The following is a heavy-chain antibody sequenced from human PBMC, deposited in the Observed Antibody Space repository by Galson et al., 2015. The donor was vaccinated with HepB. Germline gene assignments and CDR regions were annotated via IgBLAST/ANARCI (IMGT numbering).Heavy chain of an antibody. V-gene: IGHV4-59*01. CDR1: GGSISSYY. Sequence: SETLSLTCTVSGGSISSYYWSWIRQPPGKGLEWIGYIYYSGSTNYNPSLKSRVTISVDTSKNQFSLKLSSVTAADTAAYYCVRLRGYYDSSGYYYACYYGMDVWGQGTTVTVSS. J-gene: IGHJ6*02. D-gene: IGHD3-22*01. CDR3: VRLRGYYDSSGYYYACYYGMDV. CDR2: IYYSGST.